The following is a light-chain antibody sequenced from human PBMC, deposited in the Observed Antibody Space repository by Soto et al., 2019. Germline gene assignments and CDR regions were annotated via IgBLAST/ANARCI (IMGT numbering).Light chain of an antibody. J-gene: IGKJ4*01. Sequence: DIPMTQSPASVSASVGDRVTITCRASQDVGTWLAWYQQKPGNAPSLLISAASTLQNGVPSRFPRSGSDTHFILTISSLHPEDFATYYYQQSNIFFTFGGWTKVEI. V-gene: IGKV1-12*01. CDR1: QDVGTW. CDR3: QQSNIFFT. CDR2: AAS.